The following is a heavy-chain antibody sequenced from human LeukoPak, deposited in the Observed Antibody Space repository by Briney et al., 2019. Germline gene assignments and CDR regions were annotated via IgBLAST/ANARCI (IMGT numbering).Heavy chain of an antibody. V-gene: IGHV4-38-2*02. CDR1: GHSISSGYY. J-gene: IGHJ3*02. CDR2: IYHSGST. D-gene: IGHD3-16*01. CDR3: ATPMIDYETAFDI. Sequence: SETLSLTCTVSGHSISSGYYWGWIRQPPGKGLEWIGSIYHSGSTDYNPSLKSRVIISVDTSKNQFSLKLSSVTAADTAVYYCATPMIDYETAFDIWGQGTMVTVSS.